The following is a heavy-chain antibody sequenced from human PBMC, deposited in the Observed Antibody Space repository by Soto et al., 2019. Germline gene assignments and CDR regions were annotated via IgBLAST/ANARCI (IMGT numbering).Heavy chain of an antibody. J-gene: IGHJ3*02. V-gene: IGHV5-51*01. CDR2: IFPGDSDT. CDR3: AAGYSTGLDAFDI. Sequence: GESLKISCKGSGYNFANFWIGWVRQMPGKGLEWMGMIFPGDSDTKNSPSLEGQITMSVDKSDSSAYLQWRSLKASDTAIYYCAAGYSTGLDAFDIWGQGTMVTVSS. D-gene: IGHD2-8*02. CDR1: GYNFANFW.